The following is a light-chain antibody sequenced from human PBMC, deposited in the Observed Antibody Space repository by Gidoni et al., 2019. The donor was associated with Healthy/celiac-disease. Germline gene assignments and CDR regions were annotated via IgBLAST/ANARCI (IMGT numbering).Light chain of an antibody. CDR2: AAS. CDR3: QQSHSTPQR. CDR1: QSISSY. J-gene: IGKJ2*03. V-gene: IGKV1-39*01. Sequence: DIQMTQSPSSLSASVGDRVTITCRASQSISSYLNWYQQKPGKAPKLLIYAASSLQSGVPSRFSGSGSGTDFTLTISSLQPEDFATYYCQQSHSTPQRFGQGTKLEIK.